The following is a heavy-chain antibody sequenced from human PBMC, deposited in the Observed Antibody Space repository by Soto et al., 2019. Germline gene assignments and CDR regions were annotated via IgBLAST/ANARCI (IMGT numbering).Heavy chain of an antibody. J-gene: IGHJ1*01. CDR1: SESIYSGDFF. Sequence: PSDTMYIGRAVSSESIYSGDFFWSWIRQPPGGGLEWIGSIYHTGHTYYTPSLKSRVAIRVETTRNQFYLKMLSVTAADTAVYFCARERARDWNRPFHPWGQVTLVIV. CDR2: IYHTGHT. CDR3: ARERARDWNRPFHP. V-gene: IGHV4-30-4*02. D-gene: IGHD1-1*01.